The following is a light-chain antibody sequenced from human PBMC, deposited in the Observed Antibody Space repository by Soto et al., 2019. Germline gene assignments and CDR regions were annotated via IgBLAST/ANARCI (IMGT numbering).Light chain of an antibody. CDR3: QQYNSYSPT. Sequence: DIQMTQSPSSMSASLGVRVTIICRASQGISSYLAWYQQKPGKAPKLLIHKASSLQSGVPSRFSGSGSGTDFTLTISSLHPDDFATYYCQQYNSYSPTFGQGPKVDIK. CDR1: QGISSY. V-gene: IGKV1-5*03. CDR2: KAS. J-gene: IGKJ1*01.